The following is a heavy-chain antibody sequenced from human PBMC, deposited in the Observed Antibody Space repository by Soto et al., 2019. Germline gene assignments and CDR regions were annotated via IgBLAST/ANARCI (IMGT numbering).Heavy chain of an antibody. D-gene: IGHD3-9*01. V-gene: IGHV4-34*01. CDR1: GGSFIGYS. CDR2: INHSGST. CDR3: ARVDNY. Sequence: QVQLQQWGAGLLEPSETLSLTCAVYGGSFIGYSWAWIRQPPGKGLEWTGEINHSGSTNYNPSLKSRVTISVDTSKNQFSLRLSSVTAADTAVYYCARVDNYWGQGTLVTVSS. J-gene: IGHJ4*02.